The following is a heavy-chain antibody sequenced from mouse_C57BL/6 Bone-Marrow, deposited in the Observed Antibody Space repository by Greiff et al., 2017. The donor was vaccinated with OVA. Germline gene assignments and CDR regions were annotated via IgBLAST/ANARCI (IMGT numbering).Heavy chain of an antibody. Sequence: EVKLMESGGGLVKPGGSLKLSCAASGFTFSSYAMSWVRQTPEKRLEWVATISDGGSYTYYPDNVKGRFTISRDNAKNKLYLQMSHLKSEDTAMYYCARGSTVVVDYWGQGTTLTVSS. V-gene: IGHV5-4*03. CDR2: ISDGGSYT. CDR1: GFTFSSYA. J-gene: IGHJ2*01. CDR3: ARGSTVVVDY. D-gene: IGHD1-1*01.